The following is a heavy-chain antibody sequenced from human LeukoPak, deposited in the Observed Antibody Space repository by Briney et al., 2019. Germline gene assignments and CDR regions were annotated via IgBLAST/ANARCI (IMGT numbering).Heavy chain of an antibody. CDR2: IRNKAHTFST. CDR1: GFDFGAHE. V-gene: IGHV3-72*01. J-gene: IGHJ1*01. Sequence: GGSLRLSCAASGFDFGAHEMDWVRQAPGKGLEWVGRIRNKAHTFSTEYAASVRGRFTVSGDDSKNSLSLQMNSLRSEDTAVYYCVRASQGYFQNWGQGTLVIVSS. CDR3: VRASQGYFQN.